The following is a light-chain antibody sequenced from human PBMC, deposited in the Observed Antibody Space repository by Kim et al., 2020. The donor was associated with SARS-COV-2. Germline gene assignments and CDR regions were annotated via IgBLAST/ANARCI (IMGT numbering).Light chain of an antibody. J-gene: IGKJ1*01. CDR2: AAS. Sequence: AIRITQSPSSLSASTGDRVTITCRASQGISSYLAWYQQKPGKAPKLLIYAASTLQSGVPSRFSGSGSGTDFTLTISCLQSEDFATYNSEQYYSYPWTLRQETKVDVK. CDR3: EQYYSYPWT. V-gene: IGKV1-8*01. CDR1: QGISSY.